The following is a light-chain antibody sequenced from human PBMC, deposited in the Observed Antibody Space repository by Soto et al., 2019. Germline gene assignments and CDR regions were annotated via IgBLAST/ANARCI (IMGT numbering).Light chain of an antibody. Sequence: EIVLTQSPATLSVSPGERVTLHCRASQSVTSNLAWYQHKPGQVPRLLIYGAFKRATGIPARFTGSGSGTDFTLTISSLEPEDFAVYYCQQRYSWLRVFGQGTKVDIK. J-gene: IGKJ1*01. CDR1: QSVTSN. CDR3: QQRYSWLRV. CDR2: GAF. V-gene: IGKV3-11*01.